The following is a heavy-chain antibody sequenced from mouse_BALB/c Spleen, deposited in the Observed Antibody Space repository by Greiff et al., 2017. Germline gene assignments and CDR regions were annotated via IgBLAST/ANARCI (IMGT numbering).Heavy chain of an antibody. J-gene: IGHJ2*01. CDR3: ARDIWYYFDY. Sequence: VQLKESGPELVKPGASVKISCKASGYTFTDYNMPWVKQSHGKSLEWIGYIYPYNGGTGYNQKFKSKATLTVDNSSSTAYMELRSLTSEDSAVYYCARDIWYYFDYWGQGTTLTVSS. CDR2: IYPYNGGT. V-gene: IGHV1S29*02. CDR1: GYTFTDYN.